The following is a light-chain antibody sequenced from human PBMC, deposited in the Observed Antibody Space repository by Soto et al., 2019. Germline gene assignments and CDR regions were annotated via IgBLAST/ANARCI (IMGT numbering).Light chain of an antibody. J-gene: IGLJ1*01. V-gene: IGLV2-14*01. Sequence: QSALTQPASVSGSPGQSITISCTGTSSDVGGYNYVSWYQQHPGKAPKLMISEVSNRPSGVSNRFSGSKSGNTASLTISGLQAEDEADYYCSSYTNTRTLYVFGTGTKLTVL. CDR1: SSDVGGYNY. CDR3: SSYTNTRTLYV. CDR2: EVS.